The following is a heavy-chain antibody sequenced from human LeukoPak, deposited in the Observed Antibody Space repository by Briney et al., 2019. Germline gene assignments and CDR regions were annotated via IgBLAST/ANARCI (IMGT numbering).Heavy chain of an antibody. CDR1: GGSISSSSYY. J-gene: IGHJ4*02. V-gene: IGHV4-39*01. CDR3: ARQEWQQLVIIDY. Sequence: SETLSLTCTVSGGSISSSSYYWGWIRQPPGKGVEWIGSVYYSGSTYYNPSLKSRVTISVDMSKNQFSLKLSSVTAADTAVYYCARQEWQQLVIIDYWGQGTLVTVSS. D-gene: IGHD6-13*01. CDR2: VYYSGST.